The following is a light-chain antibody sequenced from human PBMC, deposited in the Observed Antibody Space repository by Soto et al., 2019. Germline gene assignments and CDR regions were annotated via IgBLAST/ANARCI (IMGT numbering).Light chain of an antibody. CDR1: QDISSS. CDR2: AAS. Sequence: DIQLTQSPPFLSASVGDRVTITCRASQDISSSLAWYQQKPGKAPKLLIFAASTLQSGVPSRFSGSGSGTEFTLTISSLQPEDFATYYCQQFHTYPRTFGQGTKVESK. J-gene: IGKJ1*01. CDR3: QQFHTYPRT. V-gene: IGKV1-9*01.